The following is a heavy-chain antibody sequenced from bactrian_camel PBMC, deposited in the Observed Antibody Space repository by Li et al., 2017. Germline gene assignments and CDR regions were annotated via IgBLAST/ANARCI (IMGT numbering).Heavy chain of an antibody. D-gene: IGHD3*01. CDR1: GLTFATYA. CDR3: AAGTRIIVGDYCDGITD. Sequence: HVQLVESGGGSVQAGGSLKLSCTASGLTFATYAGAWFRQAPGKEREGVAAIDSDGSTSYADSVKGRFTISKDNAKNIIYLQMSSLTPDDTAMYYCAAGTRIIVGDYCDGITDWGQGTQVTVS. CDR2: IDSDGST. V-gene: IGHV3S63*01. J-gene: IGHJ4*01.